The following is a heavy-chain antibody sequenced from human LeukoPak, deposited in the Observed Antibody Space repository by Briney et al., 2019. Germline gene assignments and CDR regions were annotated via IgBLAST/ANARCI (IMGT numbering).Heavy chain of an antibody. D-gene: IGHD5-18*01. J-gene: IGHJ4*02. CDR3: ARDAGTALARDFDY. Sequence: PGRSLRLSCAASGFTFSSYAMHWVRQAPGKGLEGVAVISYDGSNKYYADSVKGRFTISRDNSKNTLYLQMNSLRAEDTAVYYCARDAGTALARDFDYWGQGTLVTVSS. CDR1: GFTFSSYA. V-gene: IGHV3-30-3*01. CDR2: ISYDGSNK.